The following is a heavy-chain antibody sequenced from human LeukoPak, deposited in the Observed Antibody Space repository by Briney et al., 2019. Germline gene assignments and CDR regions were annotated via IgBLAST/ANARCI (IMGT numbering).Heavy chain of an antibody. Sequence: ASVKVSCKASGGTFNSYGISWVRQAPGQGLEWMGWINPNSGNTGYAQKFQGRVTMTRNTSISTAYMELSSLRSEDTAVYYCARETGLAVAGTDYYYYYMDVWGKGTTVTISS. V-gene: IGHV1-8*02. CDR2: INPNSGNT. CDR1: GGTFNSYG. D-gene: IGHD6-19*01. CDR3: ARETGLAVAGTDYYYYYMDV. J-gene: IGHJ6*03.